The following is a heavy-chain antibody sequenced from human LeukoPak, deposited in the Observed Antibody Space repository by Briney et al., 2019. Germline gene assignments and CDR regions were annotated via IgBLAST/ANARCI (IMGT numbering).Heavy chain of an antibody. CDR2: ISPSSTYT. CDR3: ARVAYTYVSDF. Sequence: GGSLRLSCAASGFSFSLYGMNWVRQAPGKGLEWVASISPSSTYTFYGDAVKGRFTISRDDTTNSVHLQMNSLGPEDTAVYYCARVAYTYVSDFWGQGTLLTVSS. D-gene: IGHD3-16*01. CDR1: GFSFSLYG. V-gene: IGHV3-21*01. J-gene: IGHJ4*02.